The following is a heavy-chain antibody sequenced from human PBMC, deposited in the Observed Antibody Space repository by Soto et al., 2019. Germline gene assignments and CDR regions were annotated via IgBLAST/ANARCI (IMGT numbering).Heavy chain of an antibody. D-gene: IGHD3-16*01. V-gene: IGHV4-30-4*01. CDR1: GDSISSGNKY. Sequence: SETLSLTCTVSGDSISSGNKYWSWIRQAPGKGLEWIGYIFSSGTTYYNPSLKSRLTMSLDTSQNQFSLRLASVTDADSAVYYCARVPSPFDYYYAMDVWGQGATVTVSS. CDR3: ARVPSPFDYYYAMDV. CDR2: IFSSGTT. J-gene: IGHJ6*02.